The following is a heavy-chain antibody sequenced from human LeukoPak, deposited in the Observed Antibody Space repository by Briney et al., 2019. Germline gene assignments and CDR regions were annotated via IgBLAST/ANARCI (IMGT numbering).Heavy chain of an antibody. CDR2: IKQDGSEI. V-gene: IGHV3-7*03. CDR3: ARDKVVGATIFDY. J-gene: IGHJ4*02. CDR1: GFTFSSYA. D-gene: IGHD1-26*01. Sequence: GGSLRLSCAASGFTFSSYAMSWVRHAPGKGLEWVANIKQDGSEIYYVDSVKGRFTISRDNAKNSLYLQMNSLRAEDTAVYYCARDKVVGATIFDYWGQGTLVTVSS.